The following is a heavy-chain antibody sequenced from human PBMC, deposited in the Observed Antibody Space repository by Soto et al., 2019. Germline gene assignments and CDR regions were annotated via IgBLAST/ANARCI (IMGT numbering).Heavy chain of an antibody. CDR3: ARDSVFGVVTAPSD. J-gene: IGHJ4*02. V-gene: IGHV1-69*01. CDR1: GGTFSSYA. CDR2: IIPIFGTA. D-gene: IGHD3-3*01. Sequence: QVQLVQSGAEVKKPGSSVKVSCKASGGTFSSYAISWVRQAPGQGLEWMGGIIPIFGTANYAQKLQGRVTITADESTSTAYMELSSLRSEDTAVYYCARDSVFGVVTAPSDWGQGTLVTVSS.